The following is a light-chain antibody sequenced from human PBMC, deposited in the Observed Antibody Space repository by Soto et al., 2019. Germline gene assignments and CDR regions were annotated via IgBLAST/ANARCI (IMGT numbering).Light chain of an antibody. CDR3: HQYCSSPQA. V-gene: IGKV3-20*01. Sequence: EIVLTQSPGTLSLSPGERVTLSCRASQSVNRSFLAWYQQKPGQAPRLLIYGASSRATGIPDRFSGSGSGTDFTLTISRLEPEDFAVYYCHQYCSSPQAFGPGTKVDIK. J-gene: IGKJ3*01. CDR2: GAS. CDR1: QSVNRSF.